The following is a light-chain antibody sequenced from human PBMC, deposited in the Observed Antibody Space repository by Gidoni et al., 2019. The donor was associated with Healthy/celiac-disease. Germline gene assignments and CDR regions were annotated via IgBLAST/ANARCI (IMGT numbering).Light chain of an antibody. V-gene: IGLV2-8*01. CDR1: SSDVGAYKY. J-gene: IGLJ3*02. Sequence: SALTQPPSASGPPGQSVTISCTGTSSDVGAYKYVSWYQQHPGKVPKLMIYEVSKRPSGVPDRFSGSKSGNTASLTVSGLQAEDEADYYCSSYAGSNNWVFGGGTKVTVL. CDR3: SSYAGSNNWV. CDR2: EVS.